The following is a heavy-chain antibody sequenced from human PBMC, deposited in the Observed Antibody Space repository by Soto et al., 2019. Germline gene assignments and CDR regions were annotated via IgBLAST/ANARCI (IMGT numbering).Heavy chain of an antibody. CDR1: GFSLSTSGVG. J-gene: IGHJ6*02. Sequence: QITLKESGPTLVKPTQTLTLTCTFSGFSLSTSGVGVGWIRQPPGKALEWLALIYWNDDKRYSPSLKSRLTITKDTSKNQVVLTMTNMDPVDTATYYCAYKGLSYYYYGMDVWGQGTTVTVSS. V-gene: IGHV2-5*01. CDR3: AYKGLSYYYYGMDV. D-gene: IGHD2-21*01. CDR2: IYWNDDK.